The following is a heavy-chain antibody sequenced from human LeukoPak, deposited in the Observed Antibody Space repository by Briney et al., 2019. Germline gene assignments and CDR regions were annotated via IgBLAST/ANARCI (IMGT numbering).Heavy chain of an antibody. V-gene: IGHV3-23*01. CDR3: ARTPTLSSGYYDY. J-gene: IGHJ4*02. CDR1: GFTFSSYA. CDR2: ISGSGGST. D-gene: IGHD3-22*01. Sequence: GGSLRLSCAASGFTFSSYAMSWVRQAPGKGLEWVSAISGSGGSTYYADSVKGRFTTSRDNSKNTLYLQMNSLRAEDTAVYYCARTPTLSSGYYDYWGQGTLVTVSS.